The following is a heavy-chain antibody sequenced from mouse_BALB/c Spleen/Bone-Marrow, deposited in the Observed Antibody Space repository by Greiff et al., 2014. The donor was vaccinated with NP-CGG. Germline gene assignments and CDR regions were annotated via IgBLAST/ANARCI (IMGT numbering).Heavy chain of an antibody. Sequence: QVQLQQSGPELVKPGASVKISCKASGYTFTRYYIHWVKQRPGQGLEWIGWIYPGNVNTKYNEKFKDKATLTADKSSSTAYMQLSSLTSEDSAVYFCARALTGTWFAYWGRGTLVTVSA. CDR1: GYTFTRYY. CDR2: IYPGNVNT. CDR3: ARALTGTWFAY. J-gene: IGHJ3*01. D-gene: IGHD4-1*01. V-gene: IGHV1S56*01.